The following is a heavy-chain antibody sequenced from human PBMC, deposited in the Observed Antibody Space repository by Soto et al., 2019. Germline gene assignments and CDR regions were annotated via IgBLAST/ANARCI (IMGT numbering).Heavy chain of an antibody. Sequence: XSVKVSCKASVYKFATYFIHWVRQAPGQGLEWMGMIHPSGDTGYGQKFRGRVTMTIDTSTTTAYMELRNLTSEDTAIYFSVRGYCTTTPCSGDFQPWGQGNLATVSS. CDR2: IHPSGDT. CDR1: VYKFATYF. D-gene: IGHD2-8*01. CDR3: VRGYCTTTPCSGDFQP. J-gene: IGHJ1*01. V-gene: IGHV1-46*01.